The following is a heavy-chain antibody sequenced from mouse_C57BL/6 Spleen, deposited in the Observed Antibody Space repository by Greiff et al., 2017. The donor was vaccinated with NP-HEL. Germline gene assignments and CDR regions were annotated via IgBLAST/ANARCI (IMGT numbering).Heavy chain of an antibody. CDR1: GYSITSGYY. Sequence: DVQLQESGPGLVKPSQSLSLTCSVTGYSITSGYYWNWIRQFPGNKLEWMGYISYDGSNNYNPSLKNRISITRDTSKNQFFLKLNSVTTEDTATYYCATGSDAMDYWGQGTSVTVSS. D-gene: IGHD1-1*01. V-gene: IGHV3-6*01. CDR2: ISYDGSN. J-gene: IGHJ4*01. CDR3: ATGSDAMDY.